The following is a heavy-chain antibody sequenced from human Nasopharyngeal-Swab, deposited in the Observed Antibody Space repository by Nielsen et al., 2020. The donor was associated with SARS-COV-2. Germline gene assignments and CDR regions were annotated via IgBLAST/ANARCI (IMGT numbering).Heavy chain of an antibody. CDR1: GFSLSTSGMC. CDR3: ARTPYSTRGLDFDC. V-gene: IGHV2-70*11. Sequence: SGPTLVHPTQTLTLTCTFSGFSLSTSGMCVSWIHQPPGKALEWLARIDWDDDKYYSTSLKTRLTISKDTSKNQVVLTMTNMDPVDTATYYCARTPYSTRGLDFDCWGQGTLVTVSS. D-gene: IGHD2/OR15-2a*01. CDR2: IDWDDDK. J-gene: IGHJ4*02.